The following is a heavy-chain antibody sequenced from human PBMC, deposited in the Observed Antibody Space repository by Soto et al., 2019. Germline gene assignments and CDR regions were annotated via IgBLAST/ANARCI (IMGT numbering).Heavy chain of an antibody. D-gene: IGHD6-13*01. CDR1: GITFEDHA. CDR3: ATTAASAHFDH. Sequence: EVRLLESGGGLVQPGGSLRLSCAASGITFEDHAISWVRQAPGKGMEWVSDVSGNGLSKHYADSVEDRFTISRDNSKHTVSLQMNSLRADDTAVYYCATTAASAHFDHWGQGILVTVSS. J-gene: IGHJ4*02. V-gene: IGHV3-23*01. CDR2: VSGNGLSK.